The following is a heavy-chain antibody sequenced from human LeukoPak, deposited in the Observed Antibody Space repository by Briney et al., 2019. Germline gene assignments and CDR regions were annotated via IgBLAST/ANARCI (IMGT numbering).Heavy chain of an antibody. CDR2: FYTSGRT. CDR1: GHSIRTYH. J-gene: IGHJ5*02. Sequence: SETLSLTCTVSGHSIRTYHWSWIRQPAGKGLEWIGRFYTSGRTNYNPSLKSRVTMSVDTSKNQLSLKLSSVTAADTAVYYCARDRGYGDLNWFDPWGQGTLVTVSS. D-gene: IGHD4-17*01. V-gene: IGHV4-4*07. CDR3: ARDRGYGDLNWFDP.